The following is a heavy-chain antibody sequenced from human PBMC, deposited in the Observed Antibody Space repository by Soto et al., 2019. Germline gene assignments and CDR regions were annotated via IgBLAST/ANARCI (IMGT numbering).Heavy chain of an antibody. D-gene: IGHD2-15*01. CDR2: IYYSGST. Sequence: SETLSLTCTVSGGSVSSGSYYWSWIRQPPGKGLEWIGYIYYSGSTNYNPSLKSRVTISVDTSKNQFSLKLSSVTAADTAVYYCQRGHASRGPYPFRTYYNYGMDVGGQGTRLTAFS. J-gene: IGHJ6*02. V-gene: IGHV4-61*01. CDR3: QRGHASRGPYPFRTYYNYGMDV. CDR1: GGSVSSGSYY.